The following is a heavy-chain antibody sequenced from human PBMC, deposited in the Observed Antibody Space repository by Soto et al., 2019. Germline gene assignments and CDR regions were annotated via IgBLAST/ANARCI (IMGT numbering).Heavy chain of an antibody. CDR1: DFTFSSFN. J-gene: IGHJ4*02. V-gene: IGHV3-48*02. D-gene: IGHD3-16*02. Sequence: EVQLVESGGGLVQPGESLRLSCAASDFTFSSFNMHWVRQAPGKGLEWVSYISASSTTVYYGDSVKGRFTISRDNAKNSLYLQMNSLRDEDTAVYYCARIYRRDGNKYADYWGQGTLVTVSS. CDR3: ARIYRRDGNKYADY. CDR2: ISASSTTV.